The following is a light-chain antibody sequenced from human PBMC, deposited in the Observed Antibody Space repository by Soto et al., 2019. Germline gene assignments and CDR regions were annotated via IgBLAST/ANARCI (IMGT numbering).Light chain of an antibody. J-gene: IGLJ1*01. V-gene: IGLV2-8*01. CDR1: SSDVGGYNY. CDR2: EVN. Sequence: QSALTQPPSASGPPGQSVAISCTGTSSDVGGYNYVSWYQQHPGKAPKLMIYEVNKRPSGVPDRFSGSRSGNTASLTISGLQAEDEADYYCSSYTDSSNYVFGTGTKVTVL. CDR3: SSYTDSSNYV.